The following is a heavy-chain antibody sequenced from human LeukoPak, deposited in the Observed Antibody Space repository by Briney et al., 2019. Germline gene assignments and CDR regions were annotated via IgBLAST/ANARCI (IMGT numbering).Heavy chain of an antibody. J-gene: IGHJ4*02. CDR3: ARRGIVGARGDNY. CDR1: GFTFSSYA. D-gene: IGHD1-26*01. V-gene: IGHV3-23*01. CDR2: ISGSGGST. Sequence: GGSLRLSCAASGFTFSSYAMSWVRQAPGKGLEWVSAISGSGGSTYYADSVKGRFTISRDNSKNTLYLQMNSLRAEDTAVYYYARRGIVGARGDNYWGQGTTVTVSS.